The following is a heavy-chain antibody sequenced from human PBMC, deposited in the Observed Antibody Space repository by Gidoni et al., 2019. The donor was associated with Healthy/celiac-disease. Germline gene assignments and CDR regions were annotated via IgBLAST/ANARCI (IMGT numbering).Heavy chain of an antibody. V-gene: IGHV4-59*01. CDR1: GGSISSYY. J-gene: IGHJ3*02. CDR2: IYYSGST. Sequence: QVQLQESGPGLVKPSETLSLTCTVSGGSISSYYWSWIRQPPGKGLEWIGYIYYSGSTNYNPSLKSRVIISVDTSKNQFSLKLSSVTAADTAVYYCARESRAHAFDIWGQGTMVTVSS. CDR3: ARESRAHAFDI.